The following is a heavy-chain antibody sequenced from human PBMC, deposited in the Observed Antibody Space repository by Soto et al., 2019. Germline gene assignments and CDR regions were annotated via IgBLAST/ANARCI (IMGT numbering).Heavy chain of an antibody. V-gene: IGHV1-69*01. CDR3: ARNSDNWNDSGSYY. CDR1: GGTFSSYA. D-gene: IGHD1-20*01. CDR2: IIPIFGTA. Sequence: QVQLVQSGAEVKKPGSSVKVSCKASGGTFSSYAISWVRQAPGQGLEWMGGIIPIFGTANYAQKFQGRVTLTADEATSTAYMEWSSLRSKDTAVYYCARNSDNWNDSGSYYWGQGTLVTVFS. J-gene: IGHJ4*02.